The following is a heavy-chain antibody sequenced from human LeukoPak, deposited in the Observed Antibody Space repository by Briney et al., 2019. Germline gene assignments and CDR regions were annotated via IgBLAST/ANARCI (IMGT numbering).Heavy chain of an antibody. D-gene: IGHD3-22*01. CDR2: ISGSGGST. V-gene: IGHV3-23*01. J-gene: IGHJ4*02. Sequence: GGSLRLSCAASGFTFSSYSITWVRQAPGKGLEWVSAISGSGGSTYYADSVKGRFTISRDNSKNTLYLQMNSLRAEDTAVYYCAKDQILGITMIVSPFDYWGQGTLVTVSS. CDR1: GFTFSSYS. CDR3: AKDQILGITMIVSPFDY.